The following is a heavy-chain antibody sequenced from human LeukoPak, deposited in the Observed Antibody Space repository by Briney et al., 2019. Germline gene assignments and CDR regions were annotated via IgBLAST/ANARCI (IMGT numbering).Heavy chain of an antibody. J-gene: IGHJ4*02. V-gene: IGHV4-38-2*02. CDR2: IYHSGST. Sequence: PSETLSLTCTVSGYSISSGYYWGWIRQPPGKGLEWIGSIYHSGSTYYNPSLKSRVTISVDKSKNQFSLKLSSVTAADTAVYYCARVHSSGWHKSYYFDYWGQGTLVTVSS. CDR3: ARVHSSGWHKSYYFDY. D-gene: IGHD6-19*01. CDR1: GYSISSGYY.